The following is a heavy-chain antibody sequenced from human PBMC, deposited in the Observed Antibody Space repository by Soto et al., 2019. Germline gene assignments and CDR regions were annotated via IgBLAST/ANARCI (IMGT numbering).Heavy chain of an antibody. CDR2: INPSTGGT. V-gene: IGHV1-2*02. J-gene: IGHJ4*02. CDR1: GYRFTGYY. CDR3: ARDLGGLGGPFDN. Sequence: QVHLVQSGAEVKKPGASVKVSCKASGYRFTGYYIHWVRQAPGQGFEWMGWINPSTGGTSYAQKFQGRVTVTRDTSISTAYMELTRLTSDDTAVYYCARDLGGLGGPFDNWGQGTRVTVFS. D-gene: IGHD3-16*01.